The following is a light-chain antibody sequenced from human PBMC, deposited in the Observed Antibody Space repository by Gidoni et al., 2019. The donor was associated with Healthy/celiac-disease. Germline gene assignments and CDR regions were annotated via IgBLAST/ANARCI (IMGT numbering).Light chain of an antibody. CDR1: SSDVGGYNY. CDR3: SSYTSSSTLV. CDR2: DVS. V-gene: IGLV2-14*04. J-gene: IGLJ2*01. Sequence: PGQSITISCTGTSSDVGGYNYVSWYQQHPGKAPKLMIYDVSNRPSGVSNRFSGSKSGNTASLTISGLQAEDEADYYCSSYTSSSTLVFGGGTKLXV.